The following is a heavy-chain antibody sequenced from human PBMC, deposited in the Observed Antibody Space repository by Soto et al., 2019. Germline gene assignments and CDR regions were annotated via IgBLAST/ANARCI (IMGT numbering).Heavy chain of an antibody. CDR1: GFTFSSYA. D-gene: IGHD2-15*01. J-gene: IGHJ4*02. V-gene: IGHV3-23*01. CDR3: AEDPKYSGPGNY. Sequence: EVQVLESGGGFVQPGGSLRLSCAASGFTFSSYAMDWVRQAPGKGLEWVSAISSSGRTTYYADSVKGLFTISRDNSKDALYLHTSSMRGEDTAVYSCAEDPKYSGPGNYWGQGTMVTVSS. CDR2: ISSSGRTT.